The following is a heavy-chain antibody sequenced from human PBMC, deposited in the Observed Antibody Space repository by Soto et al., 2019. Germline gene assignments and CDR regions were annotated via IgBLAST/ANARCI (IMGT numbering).Heavy chain of an antibody. Sequence: SVKVSCKASGGTFSSYAISWVRQAPGQGLEWMGGIIPIFGTANYAQKFQGRVTITADESTSTAYMELSSLRSEDTAVYYCASHGRWLQLQPLGYWGQGTLVTVSS. J-gene: IGHJ4*02. D-gene: IGHD5-12*01. CDR2: IIPIFGTA. V-gene: IGHV1-69*13. CDR3: ASHGRWLQLQPLGY. CDR1: GGTFSSYA.